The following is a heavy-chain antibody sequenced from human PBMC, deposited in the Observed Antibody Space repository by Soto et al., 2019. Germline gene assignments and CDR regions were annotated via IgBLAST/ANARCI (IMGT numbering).Heavy chain of an antibody. Sequence: QITLKEPGPTLVKPTQTLTLTCTFSGFSLSTSGVGVGWIRQPPGKALEWLALIYWDDDKRYSPSLKSRLTITKDTSKNQVVLTMTNMDPVDTATYYCAHSFLYCSGGSCSPYYFDYWGQGTLVTVSS. D-gene: IGHD2-15*01. CDR3: AHSFLYCSGGSCSPYYFDY. J-gene: IGHJ4*02. V-gene: IGHV2-5*02. CDR1: GFSLSTSGVG. CDR2: IYWDDDK.